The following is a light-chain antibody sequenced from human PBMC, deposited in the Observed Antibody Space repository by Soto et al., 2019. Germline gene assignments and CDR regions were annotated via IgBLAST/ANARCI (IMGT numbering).Light chain of an antibody. V-gene: IGKV3-20*01. Sequence: NVLTQSPGTLSLSPGERATLSCRASQSVSSSYLAWYQQQPGQAPRLLISGASSRATGIPDRFSGSGSGTSFPLTISRLEPEDFAVYYWQQYRSLSRRVGQGTQVEI. CDR2: GAS. CDR1: QSVSSSY. CDR3: QQYRSLSRR. J-gene: IGKJ1*01.